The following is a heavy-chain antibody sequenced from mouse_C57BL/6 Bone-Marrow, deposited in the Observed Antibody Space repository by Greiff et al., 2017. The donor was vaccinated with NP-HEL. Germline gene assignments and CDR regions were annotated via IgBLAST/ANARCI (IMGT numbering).Heavy chain of an antibody. CDR1: GYTFTSYW. CDR3: ASRGRYGYGDFAY. J-gene: IGHJ3*01. D-gene: IGHD2-2*01. Sequence: QVQLQQPGAELVKPGASVKLSCKASGYTFTSYWMQWVKQRLGQGLEWIGEIDPSDSYTNYNQKFKGKATLTVDTSSSTAYMQLSSLTSEDSAVYYCASRGRYGYGDFAYWGQGTLVTVSA. V-gene: IGHV1-50*01. CDR2: IDPSDSYT.